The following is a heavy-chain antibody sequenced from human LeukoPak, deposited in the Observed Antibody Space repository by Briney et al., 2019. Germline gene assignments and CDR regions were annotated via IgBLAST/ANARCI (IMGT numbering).Heavy chain of an antibody. CDR3: AKFDGVQLWLPSYNYYMDV. Sequence: GGSLRLSCAASGFTFSSYAMSWVRQAPGKGPEWVSGISGSGGNTYYADSVEGRFTISRDNSKNTLYLQMNSLTAEDTAVYYCAKFDGVQLWLPSYNYYMDVWGKGTTVTVSS. V-gene: IGHV3-23*01. D-gene: IGHD5-18*01. CDR2: ISGSGGNT. J-gene: IGHJ6*03. CDR1: GFTFSSYA.